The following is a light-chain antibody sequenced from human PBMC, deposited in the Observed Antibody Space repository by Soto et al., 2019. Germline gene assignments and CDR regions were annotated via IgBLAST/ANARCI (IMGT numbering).Light chain of an antibody. J-gene: IGLJ3*02. CDR3: QTWGTGLGV. CDR2: VRSDGSH. CDR1: RGHSSYV. V-gene: IGLV4-69*01. Sequence: QLVLTQSPSISASPGASVKLTCTLSRGHSSYVIAWHQQQPEKGPRYLMKVRSDGSHNKGDGIPDRFSGSSSGAERYLTISSLQSEDEADSYCQTWGTGLGVFGGGTKLTVL.